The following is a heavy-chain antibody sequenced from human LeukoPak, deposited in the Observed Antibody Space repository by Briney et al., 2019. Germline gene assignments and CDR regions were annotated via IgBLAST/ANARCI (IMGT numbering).Heavy chain of an antibody. D-gene: IGHD3-3*01. J-gene: IGHJ4*02. CDR3: ARHSHYDFWSGYLDC. V-gene: IGHV5-10-1*01. Sequence: GESLKISCKGSGYTFTSYWISWLRQMPGKGLEWMGKIDPSDSYTSYSPSFQGHVTISADKSISAAFLQWSSLKASDTAMYYRARHSHYDFWSGYLDCWGQGTLVTVSS. CDR2: IDPSDSYT. CDR1: GYTFTSYW.